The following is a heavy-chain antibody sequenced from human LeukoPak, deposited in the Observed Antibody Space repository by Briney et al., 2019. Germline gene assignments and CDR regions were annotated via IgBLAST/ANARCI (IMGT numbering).Heavy chain of an antibody. Sequence: GSVKVSCKASGYTFTSYGISWVRQAPGQGVEWMGWISAYNGNTNYAQKLQGRVTMTTDTSTSTAYMEMRSLISDDTAVYYCARSPPLDHWKTRAFYYSYGMDVWGQGTTVTVSS. CDR3: ARSPPLDHWKTRAFYYSYGMDV. D-gene: IGHD1-1*01. CDR2: ISAYNGNT. J-gene: IGHJ6*02. V-gene: IGHV1-18*01. CDR1: GYTFTSYG.